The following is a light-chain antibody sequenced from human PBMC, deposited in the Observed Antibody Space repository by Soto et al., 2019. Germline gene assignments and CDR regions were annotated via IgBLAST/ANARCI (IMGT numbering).Light chain of an antibody. J-gene: IGLJ3*02. Sequence: QAVVTQPPSASGTPGQRVTISCSGSSSNNGSKTVNWYQQLPGTAPKILIYSNNQRPSGVPDRFSGSKSGTSASLAISGLQSEDEADYYCAAWDDSLNGWVFGGGTKVTVL. V-gene: IGLV1-44*01. CDR1: SSNNGSKT. CDR2: SNN. CDR3: AAWDDSLNGWV.